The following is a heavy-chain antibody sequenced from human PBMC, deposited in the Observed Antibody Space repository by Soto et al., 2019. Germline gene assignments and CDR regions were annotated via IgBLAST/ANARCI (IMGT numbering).Heavy chain of an antibody. J-gene: IGHJ5*02. CDR1: GFIFENFG. D-gene: IGHD1-26*01. CDR3: AKNQGVELVPLATVDWFDP. V-gene: IGHV3-23*01. Sequence: GGSLRLSCVASGFIFENFGMSWVRQAPGKGLEWISSISGSGFKKYYADSVKGRFTISRDNSKSTVYLELNNLSAEDTAVYHCAKNQGVELVPLATVDWFDPWGQGSVVTVSS. CDR2: ISGSGFKK.